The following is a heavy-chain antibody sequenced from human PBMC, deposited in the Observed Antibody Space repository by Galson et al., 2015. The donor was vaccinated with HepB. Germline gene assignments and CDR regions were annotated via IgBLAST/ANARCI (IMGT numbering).Heavy chain of an antibody. Sequence: SETLSLTCAVYGGSFSGYYWSWIRQPPGKGLEWIGEINHSGSTNYNPSLKSRVTISVDTSQNQFSLRLGSVTAADTAVYYCARVRRQGSTSRRLNWFDPWGQGTLVTVSS. CDR3: ARVRRQGSTSRRLNWFDP. CDR2: INHSGST. J-gene: IGHJ5*02. CDR1: GGSFSGYY. D-gene: IGHD2-2*01. V-gene: IGHV4-34*01.